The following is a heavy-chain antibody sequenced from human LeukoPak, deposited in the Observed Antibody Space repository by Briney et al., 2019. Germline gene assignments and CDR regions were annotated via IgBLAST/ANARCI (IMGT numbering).Heavy chain of an antibody. Sequence: ASVRVSCKASGGTFSSYAINWVRQAPGQGLEWMGGIISDSGTTNYAQNFQGRVTISADESTTTAYMELSSLRSEDTAVYYCGMPHKYYDIWRGYCPFDNWGQGTLVTVSS. J-gene: IGHJ4*02. CDR1: GGTFSSYA. CDR3: GMPHKYYDIWRGYCPFDN. V-gene: IGHV1-69*13. CDR2: IISDSGTT. D-gene: IGHD3-3*01.